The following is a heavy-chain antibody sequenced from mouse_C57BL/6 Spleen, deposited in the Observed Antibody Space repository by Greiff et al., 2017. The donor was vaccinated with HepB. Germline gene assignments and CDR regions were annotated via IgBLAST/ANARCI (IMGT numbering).Heavy chain of an antibody. CDR1: GYTFTSYW. CDR2: IDPSDSYT. D-gene: IGHD1-1*01. V-gene: IGHV1-69*01. J-gene: IGHJ2*01. Sequence: QQSCKASGYTFTSYWMHWVKQRPGQGLEWIGEIDPSDSYTNYNQKFKGKSTLTVDKSSSTAYMQLSSLTSEDSAVYYCARFYYGSSYYFDYWGQGTTLTVSS. CDR3: ARFYYGSSYYFDY.